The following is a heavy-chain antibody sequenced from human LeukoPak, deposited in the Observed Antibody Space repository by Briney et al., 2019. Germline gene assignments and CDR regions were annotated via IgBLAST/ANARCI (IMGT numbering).Heavy chain of an antibody. Sequence: VASVKVSCKASGGTFSSYAISWVRQAPGQGLEWMGGIIPIFGTANYAQKFQGRVTITADKSTSTAYMELSSLRSEDTAVYYCASQQSDCSSTSCYYGWFDPWGQGTLVTVSS. CDR2: IIPIFGTA. D-gene: IGHD2-2*01. CDR1: GGTFSSYA. J-gene: IGHJ5*02. CDR3: ASQQSDCSSTSCYYGWFDP. V-gene: IGHV1-69*06.